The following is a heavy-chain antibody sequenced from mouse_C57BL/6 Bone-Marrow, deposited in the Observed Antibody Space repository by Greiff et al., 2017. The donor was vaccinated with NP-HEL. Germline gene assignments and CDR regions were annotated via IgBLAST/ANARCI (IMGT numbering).Heavy chain of an antibody. V-gene: IGHV5-17*01. D-gene: IGHD1-1*01. CDR3: ARGSSYPFAY. J-gene: IGHJ3*01. Sequence: EVKLVESGGGLVKPGGSLKLSCAASGFTFSDYGMHWVRQAPEKGLEWVAYISSGSSTIYYADTVKGRFTISRDNAKNTLFLQMTSLRSEDTARYYCARGSSYPFAYWGQGTLVTVSA. CDR2: ISSGSSTI. CDR1: GFTFSDYG.